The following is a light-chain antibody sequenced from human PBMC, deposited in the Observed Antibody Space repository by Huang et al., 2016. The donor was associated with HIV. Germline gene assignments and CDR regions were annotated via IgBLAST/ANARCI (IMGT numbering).Light chain of an antibody. Sequence: GDRVTITCQASQDISTYLNWYQQKPGKAPKLLIYDASNLETGVPSRFSGSGSGTDFTFTISSLQPEDIATYYCQQYDNRITFGGWTKVEIK. CDR2: DAS. J-gene: IGKJ4*01. CDR3: QQYDNRIT. CDR1: QDISTY. V-gene: IGKV1-33*01.